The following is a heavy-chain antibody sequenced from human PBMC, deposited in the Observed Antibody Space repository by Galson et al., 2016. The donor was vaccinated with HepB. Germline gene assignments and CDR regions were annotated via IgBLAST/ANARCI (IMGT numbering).Heavy chain of an antibody. D-gene: IGHD2-2*03. V-gene: IGHV4-39*01. CDR3: ARRPMEWIATPRL. CDR2: IHYGGTA. CDR1: GGSIKSKSYY. Sequence: SETLSLTCTVSGGSIKSKSYYWGWIRQPPGKGLEWIGTIHYGGTAYYTPSLKSRVTLSVDTSRDQFSLNLASVTATDTAVYYCARRPMEWIATPRLWGQGIMVIVS. J-gene: IGHJ4*02.